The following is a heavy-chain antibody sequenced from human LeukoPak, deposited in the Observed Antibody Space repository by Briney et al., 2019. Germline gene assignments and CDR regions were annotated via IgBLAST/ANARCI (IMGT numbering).Heavy chain of an antibody. CDR3: ARDGAYYYGSGSSYNGLDY. CDR1: GFTFDDYA. J-gene: IGHJ4*02. D-gene: IGHD3-10*01. Sequence: PGRSLRLSCAASGFTFDDYAMHWVRQAPGKGLEWVSGISWNSGSIGYADSVKGRFTISRDNSKNTLYLEMNSLRAEDTAVYYCARDGAYYYGSGSSYNGLDYWGQGILVSVSS. CDR2: ISWNSGSI. V-gene: IGHV3-9*01.